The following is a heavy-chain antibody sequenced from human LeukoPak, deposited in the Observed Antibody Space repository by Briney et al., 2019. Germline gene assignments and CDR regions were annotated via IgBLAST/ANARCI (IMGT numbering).Heavy chain of an antibody. D-gene: IGHD6-13*01. J-gene: IGHJ4*02. CDR1: GFTFGDYA. CDR3: TRDVFVIAAAGTRDFDY. CDR2: IRSKAYVGTT. V-gene: IGHV3-49*04. Sequence: GGSLRLSCTASGFTFGDYAMSWVRQAPGKGLEWVGFIRSKAYVGTTEYAASVKGRFTISRDDSKSIAYLQMNSLKTEDTAVYYCTRDVFVIAAAGTRDFDYWGQGTLVTVSS.